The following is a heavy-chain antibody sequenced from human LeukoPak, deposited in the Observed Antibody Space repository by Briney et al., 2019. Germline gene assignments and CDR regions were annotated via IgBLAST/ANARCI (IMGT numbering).Heavy chain of an antibody. V-gene: IGHV1-46*01. CDR3: ARGAYYYDSSGYWSLNY. CDR2: INPSGGST. CDR1: GFTFSSYG. D-gene: IGHD3-22*01. Sequence: GGSLRLSCAASGFTFSSYGMHWVRQAPGQGLEWMGIINPSGGSTSYAQKFQGRVTMTRGTSTSTVYMELSSLRSEDTAVYYCARGAYYYDSSGYWSLNYWGQGTLVTVSS. J-gene: IGHJ4*02.